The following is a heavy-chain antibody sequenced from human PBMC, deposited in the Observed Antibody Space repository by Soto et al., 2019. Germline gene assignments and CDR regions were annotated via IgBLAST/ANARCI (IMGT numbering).Heavy chain of an antibody. J-gene: IGHJ5*02. CDR3: TTGPTKVVPAAHTGNWFDP. Sequence: PGGSLELSCAACGVTLSNAVVAGFRQAPGKGLEWVGRIKSKTDGGTTDYAAPVKGRFTISRDDSKNTLYLQMNSLKTEDTAVYYCTTGPTKVVPAAHTGNWFDPWGQGTLVTVSS. V-gene: IGHV3-15*01. CDR2: IKSKTDGGTT. CDR1: GVTLSNAV. D-gene: IGHD2-2*01.